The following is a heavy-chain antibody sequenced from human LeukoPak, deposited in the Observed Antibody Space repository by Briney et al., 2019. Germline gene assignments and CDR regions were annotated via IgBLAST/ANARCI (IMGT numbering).Heavy chain of an antibody. V-gene: IGHV4-34*01. Sequence: SETLSLTCAVYGGSFSDYYWSWIRQPPGKGLEWIGEINHSGDTNYNPSLKSRVSISVDTSKNQFSLKVRSVTAADTAVYYCAGRYCGSISCRIDSWGQGTLVTVSS. D-gene: IGHD2-2*01. CDR1: GGSFSDYY. CDR2: INHSGDT. J-gene: IGHJ4*02. CDR3: AGRYCGSISCRIDS.